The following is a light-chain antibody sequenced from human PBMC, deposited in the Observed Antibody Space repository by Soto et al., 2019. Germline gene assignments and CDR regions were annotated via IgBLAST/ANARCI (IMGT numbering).Light chain of an antibody. Sequence: QSALTQPRSVSGSPGQSVTISCTGTSSDVGGYNFVSWYQQYPGKVPKLIIYDVRQRPSGVPDRFSGSKSGNTASLTISGLQAEDEADYYCCSYAGSYSLFGGGTKLTVL. J-gene: IGLJ2*01. CDR2: DVR. CDR1: SSDVGGYNF. V-gene: IGLV2-11*01. CDR3: CSYAGSYSL.